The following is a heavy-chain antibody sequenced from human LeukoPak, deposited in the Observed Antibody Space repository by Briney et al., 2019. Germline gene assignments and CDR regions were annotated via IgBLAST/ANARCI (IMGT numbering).Heavy chain of an antibody. J-gene: IGHJ5*02. Sequence: SGGSLRLSCAASGFTFSDYYMSWIRQAPGKGLEWVSYISSSGSTIYYADSVKGRFTISRDNAKNSLYLQMNSLRAEDTAVYYCARDLSMGGYSYGYAWGQGTLVTVSS. V-gene: IGHV3-11*04. CDR1: GFTFSDYY. D-gene: IGHD5-18*01. CDR2: ISSSGSTI. CDR3: ARDLSMGGYSYGYA.